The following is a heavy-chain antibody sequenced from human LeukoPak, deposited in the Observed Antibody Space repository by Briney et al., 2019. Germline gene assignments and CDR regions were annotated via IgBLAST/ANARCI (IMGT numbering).Heavy chain of an antibody. V-gene: IGHV3-21*01. CDR1: GFTFSSYG. D-gene: IGHD6-13*01. Sequence: PGGSLRLSCAASGFTFSSYGMNWVRQAPGKGLEWVSSISSSSSYIYYADSVKGRFTISRDNAKNSLYLQMNSLRAEDTAVYYCARDWYSSWGGFQPFDYWGQGTLVTVSS. J-gene: IGHJ4*02. CDR3: ARDWYSSWGGFQPFDY. CDR2: ISSSSSYI.